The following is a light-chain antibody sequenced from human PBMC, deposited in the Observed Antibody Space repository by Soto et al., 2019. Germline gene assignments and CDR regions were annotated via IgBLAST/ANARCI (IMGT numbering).Light chain of an antibody. Sequence: IVMTQSPAILSVSPGERATLSCRASQTVGSDLAWYQQKPGQAPRLLIYDASTRATDIPARFSGSGSGTEFTLTISSLQSEDFAVYFCQQHKTWPLTFGQGNRLDIK. CDR2: DAS. V-gene: IGKV3-15*01. CDR3: QQHKTWPLT. CDR1: QTVGSD. J-gene: IGKJ5*01.